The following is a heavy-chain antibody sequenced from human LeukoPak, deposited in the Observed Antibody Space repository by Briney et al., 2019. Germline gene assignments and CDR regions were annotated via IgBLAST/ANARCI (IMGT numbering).Heavy chain of an antibody. Sequence: GGSLRLSCAASGFIFSSYGMHWVRQAPGRGLEWVAFIRFDGNIKYYADSVKGRFTISRDNSKNTLYLQMNSLRAEDTAVYYCAKTSHFMTTVTTYYFDYWGQGTLVTVSS. D-gene: IGHD4-17*01. J-gene: IGHJ4*02. CDR1: GFIFSSYG. CDR2: IRFDGNIK. CDR3: AKTSHFMTTVTTYYFDY. V-gene: IGHV3-30*02.